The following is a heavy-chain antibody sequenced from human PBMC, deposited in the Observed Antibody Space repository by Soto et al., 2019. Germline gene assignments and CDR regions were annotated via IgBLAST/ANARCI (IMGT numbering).Heavy chain of an antibody. CDR1: GFIFSMYS. CDR3: ARDHLILPAHDFFYGSDV. Sequence: GGSLRLSCEVPGFIFSMYSMRWVRQTPGKGLEWVAKIPQDGVDGHYADAVKGRFTISRDNGKNSLYLQMNNLRAEDTAVYYCARDHLILPAHDFFYGSDVWGRGATVTVSS. V-gene: IGHV3-7*03. CDR2: IPQDGVDG. D-gene: IGHD2-21*02. J-gene: IGHJ6*02.